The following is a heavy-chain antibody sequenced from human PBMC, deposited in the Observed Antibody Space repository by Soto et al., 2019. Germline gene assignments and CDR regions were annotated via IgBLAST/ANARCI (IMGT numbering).Heavy chain of an antibody. CDR3: ARVVTMVRGVNFLGMDV. D-gene: IGHD3-10*01. Sequence: SLTLSLTCSVACGTLSSYDGSWIRQPPGKGLEWIGHIYYSGSTNYNPSLKSRVTISVDTSKNQFSLKLSSVTAADTAVYYCARVVTMVRGVNFLGMDVWGQGTTVTVSS. J-gene: IGHJ6*02. CDR1: CGTLSSYD. CDR2: IYYSGST. V-gene: IGHV4-59*01.